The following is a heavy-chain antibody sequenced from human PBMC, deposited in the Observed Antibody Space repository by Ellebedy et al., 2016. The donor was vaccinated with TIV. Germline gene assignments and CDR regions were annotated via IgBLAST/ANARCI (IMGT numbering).Heavy chain of an antibody. D-gene: IGHD2-15*01. J-gene: IGHJ4*02. V-gene: IGHV4-59*11. CDR2: ISNTGST. Sequence: MPSETLSLTCSVPGASISTHYWSWIRQPPGKGLEWIGHISNTGSTNYNPSLKSRVTISGDTSKNQFSLKLTSVTAADTAVYYCARWSCGSGYSCYPGGIDYWGQGTLITVSS. CDR1: GASISTHY. CDR3: ARWSCGSGYSCYPGGIDY.